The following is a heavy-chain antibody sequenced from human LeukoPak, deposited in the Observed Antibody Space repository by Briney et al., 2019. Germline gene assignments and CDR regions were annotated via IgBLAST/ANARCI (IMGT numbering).Heavy chain of an antibody. Sequence: GGSLRLSCAASGFTFSTYSMNWVRQAPGKGLEWVSSIASSSNIYYADSVKGRFTISRDNSKNTLYLQMNSLRAEDTAVYYCARDTRDYDFWSGYWNWGQGTLVTVSS. CDR2: IASSSNI. V-gene: IGHV3-21*01. J-gene: IGHJ4*02. CDR1: GFTFSTYS. D-gene: IGHD3-3*01. CDR3: ARDTRDYDFWSGYWN.